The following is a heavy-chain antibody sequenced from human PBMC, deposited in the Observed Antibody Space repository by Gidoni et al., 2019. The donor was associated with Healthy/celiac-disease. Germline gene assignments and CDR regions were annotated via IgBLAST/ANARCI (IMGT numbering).Heavy chain of an antibody. CDR3: ARVLHYYDSSGYVSYFDY. CDR1: GYTFTSYG. J-gene: IGHJ4*02. CDR2: ISAYNGNT. D-gene: IGHD3-22*01. V-gene: IGHV1-18*01. Sequence: QVQLVQSGAEVKKPGASVKVSCKASGYTFTSYGISWVRQAPGQGLEWMGWISAYNGNTNYEQKRQGRVTMTTDTATRTAYMELSGLRSDDTAVYYCARVLHYYDSSGYVSYFDYWGQGTLVTVSS.